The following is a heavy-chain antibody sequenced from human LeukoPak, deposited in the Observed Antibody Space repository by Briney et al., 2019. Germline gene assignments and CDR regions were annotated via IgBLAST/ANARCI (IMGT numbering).Heavy chain of an antibody. J-gene: IGHJ4*02. CDR2: IYFSGST. D-gene: IGHD3-3*01. CDR1: GGSIRSYY. Sequence: SETLSLTCTVSGGSIRSYYWSCIRQPPGKGLEWIGYIYFSGSTSYNPSLKSRVTISVDRSKNQFSLKPSSVAAADTAVYYCARSYDTNFDYWGQGTLVTVSS. CDR3: ARSYDTNFDY. V-gene: IGHV4-59*01.